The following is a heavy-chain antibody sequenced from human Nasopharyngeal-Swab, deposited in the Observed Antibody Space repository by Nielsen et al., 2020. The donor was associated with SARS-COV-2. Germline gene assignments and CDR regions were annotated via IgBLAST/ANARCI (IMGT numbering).Heavy chain of an antibody. D-gene: IGHD6-13*01. V-gene: IGHV4-39*01. J-gene: IGHJ4*02. CDR2: IYYSGST. CDR3: ARSEAEDYSSSWYDY. CDR1: GGSISSSSYY. Sequence: SETLSLTCTVSGGSISSSSYYWGWIRQPPGKGLEWVGSIYYSGSTYYNPSLKSRVTISVDTSKNQFSLKLSSVTAADTAIYYCARSEAEDYSSSWYDYWGQGTLVTVSS.